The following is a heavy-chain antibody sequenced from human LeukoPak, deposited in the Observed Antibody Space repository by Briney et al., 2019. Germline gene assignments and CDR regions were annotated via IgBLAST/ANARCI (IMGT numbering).Heavy chain of an antibody. Sequence: SETPSLTCTVSGGSISSYYWSWIRQPPGKGLEWIGYIYYSGSTNYNPSLKSRVTISVDTSKNQFSLKLSSVTAADTAVYYCARGLYYYDSSGYLWGQGTLVTVSS. J-gene: IGHJ5*02. CDR2: IYYSGST. CDR1: GGSISSYY. V-gene: IGHV4-59*01. CDR3: ARGLYYYDSSGYL. D-gene: IGHD3-22*01.